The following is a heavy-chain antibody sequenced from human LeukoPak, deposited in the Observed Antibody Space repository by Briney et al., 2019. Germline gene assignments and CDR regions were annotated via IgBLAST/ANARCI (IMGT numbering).Heavy chain of an antibody. J-gene: IGHJ4*02. Sequence: GGSLRLSCAASGFTFSSYSMNWVRQAPGKGLEWVSYISSSGSTFYNADSVKGRFTISRDNSKNTLYLQMNSLRAEDTAVYYCAREPSHIVVVTASFDYWGQGTLVTVSS. CDR1: GFTFSSYS. D-gene: IGHD2-21*02. CDR2: ISSSGSTF. CDR3: AREPSHIVVVTASFDY. V-gene: IGHV3-48*01.